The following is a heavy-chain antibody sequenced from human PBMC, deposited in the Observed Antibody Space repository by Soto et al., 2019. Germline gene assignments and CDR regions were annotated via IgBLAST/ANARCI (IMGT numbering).Heavy chain of an antibody. CDR2: ISSSSSYT. Sequence: EVQVMESGGGLVQPGGSLRLSCAASGFTFSTYTMNWFRQAPGKGLEWVSSISSSSSYTYYGDSVKGRFTISRDNAKNSLYMQMSTLRVEDTAVYYCARDTGNCSDETCYPPRAFDVGGQGTVVTVS. V-gene: IGHV3-21*02. J-gene: IGHJ3*01. CDR1: GFTFSTYT. D-gene: IGHD2-15*01. CDR3: ARDTGNCSDETCYPPRAFDV.